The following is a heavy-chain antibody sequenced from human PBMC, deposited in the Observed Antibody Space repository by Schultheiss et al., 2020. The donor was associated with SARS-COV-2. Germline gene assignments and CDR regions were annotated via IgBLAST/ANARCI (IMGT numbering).Heavy chain of an antibody. CDR1: GFTFSSYA. CDR3: ARGRTYYYGSGSYYNVFYYYYGMDV. J-gene: IGHJ6*02. V-gene: IGHV3-30-3*01. CDR2: ISYDGSNK. D-gene: IGHD3-10*01. Sequence: GGSLRLSCAASGFTFSSYAMHWVRQAPGKGLEWVAVISYDGSNKYYADSVKGRFTISRDNSKNTLYLQMNSLRAEDTAVYYCARGRTYYYGSGSYYNVFYYYYGMDVWGQGTTVTVSS.